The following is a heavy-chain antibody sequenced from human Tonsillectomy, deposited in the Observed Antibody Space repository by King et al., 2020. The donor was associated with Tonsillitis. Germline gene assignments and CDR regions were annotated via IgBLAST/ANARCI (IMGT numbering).Heavy chain of an antibody. V-gene: IGHV4-38-2*02. D-gene: IGHD3-22*01. CDR2: IYHSGST. CDR1: GYSISSGYY. CDR3: ARDGVNYYDSSGYRSDY. Sequence: VQLQESGPGLVKPSETLSLTCAVSGYSISSGYYWGWIRQPPGKGLEWIGSIYHSGSTYYNPSLKSRVTILVDTSKKHFSLKLSSVTAADTAVYYCARDGVNYYDSSGYRSDYWGQGTLVTVSS. J-gene: IGHJ4*02.